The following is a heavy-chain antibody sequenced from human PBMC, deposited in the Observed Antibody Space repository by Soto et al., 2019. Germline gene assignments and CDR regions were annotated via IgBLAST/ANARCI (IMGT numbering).Heavy chain of an antibody. V-gene: IGHV3-21*01. CDR2: ISSSSSYI. Sequence: EVQLVESGGGLVKPGGSLRLSCAASGFTFSSYSMNWVRQAPGKGLEWVSSISSSSSYIYYADSVKGRFTISRDNAKNSLYLPLHSLRAEDTVVYYWPFLPYYDILTGYSTHLIDSGMDVWGQGTTVTVSS. CDR1: GFTFSSYS. J-gene: IGHJ6*02. CDR3: PFLPYYDILTGYSTHLIDSGMDV. D-gene: IGHD3-9*01.